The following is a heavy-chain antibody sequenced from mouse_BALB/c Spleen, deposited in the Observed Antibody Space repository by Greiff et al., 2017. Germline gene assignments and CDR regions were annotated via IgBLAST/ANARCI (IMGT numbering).Heavy chain of an antibody. D-gene: IGHD1-1*01. V-gene: IGHV5-6-5*01. CDR3: ARRSYYGSSYVGGLLDY. J-gene: IGHJ2*01. Sequence: DVKLVESGGGLVKPGGSLKLSCAASGFTFSSYAMSWVRQTPEKRLEWVASISSGGSTYYPDSVKGRFTISRDNARNILYLQMSSLRSEDTAMYYCARRSYYGSSYVGGLLDYWGQGTTLTVSS. CDR2: ISSGGST. CDR1: GFTFSSYA.